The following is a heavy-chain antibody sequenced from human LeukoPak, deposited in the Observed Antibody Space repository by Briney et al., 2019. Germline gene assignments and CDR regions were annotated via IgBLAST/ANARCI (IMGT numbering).Heavy chain of an antibody. CDR3: ARDYCSTTSCLDY. J-gene: IGHJ4*02. V-gene: IGHV3-33*01. D-gene: IGHD2-2*01. CDR1: GFSFSDHG. CDR2: IWYDGSKK. Sequence: GGTLRLSCAASGFSFSDHGTHWVRQAPGKGLEWVAVIWYDGSKKYFADSVKGRFTISRDDSKNTLYLQMNSLRAEDTAVYYCARDYCSTTSCLDYWGQGTLVTVSS.